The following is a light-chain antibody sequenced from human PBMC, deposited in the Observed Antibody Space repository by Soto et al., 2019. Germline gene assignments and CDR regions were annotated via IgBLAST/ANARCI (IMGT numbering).Light chain of an antibody. CDR2: AAS. Sequence: DIQMTPSPTSLSASVGDRGTITCRASQSISSYLNWYQQKPGKAPKLLIYAASSLQSGVPSRFSGSRSGPDFTLTISSLQLEDFATYYCQQSYSSPPTFGQGTKVDIK. CDR3: QQSYSSPPT. V-gene: IGKV1-39*01. J-gene: IGKJ1*01. CDR1: QSISSY.